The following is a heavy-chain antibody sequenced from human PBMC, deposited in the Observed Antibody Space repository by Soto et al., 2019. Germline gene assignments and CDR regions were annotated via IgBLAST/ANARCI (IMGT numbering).Heavy chain of an antibody. J-gene: IGHJ5*02. CDR2: IYYSGST. D-gene: IGHD3-16*01. CDR3: ARENLVMLAETGDWFDP. CDR1: GGSISSGGCY. Sequence: PSETLSLTCTVSGGSISSGGCYWSWIRQRPGKGLEWIGYIYYSGSTYYNPSLKSRVTISVDTSKNQFSLKLSSVTAADTAVYYCARENLVMLAETGDWFDPWGQGTLVTVSS. V-gene: IGHV4-31*03.